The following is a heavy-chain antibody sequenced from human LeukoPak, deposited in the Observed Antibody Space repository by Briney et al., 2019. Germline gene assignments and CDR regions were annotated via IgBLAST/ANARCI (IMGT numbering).Heavy chain of an antibody. CDR1: GLTFSSYS. D-gene: IGHD6-13*01. J-gene: IGHJ4*02. Sequence: GGSLRLSCAASGLTFSSYSMNWVRQAPGKGLEWVSAISGSCGSTYYADSVKGRFTISRDNSKNTLYLQMNSLRAEDTAVYYCAKSQNYIAAAGVLGYWGQGTLVTVSS. CDR2: ISGSCGST. V-gene: IGHV3-23*01. CDR3: AKSQNYIAAAGVLGY.